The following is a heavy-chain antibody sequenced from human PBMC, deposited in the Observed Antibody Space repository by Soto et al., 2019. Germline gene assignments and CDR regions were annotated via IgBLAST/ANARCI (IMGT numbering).Heavy chain of an antibody. CDR1: GFTFSSYA. V-gene: IGHV3-23*01. D-gene: IGHD2-2*01. CDR2: ISTTGGST. CDR3: AKLGCFSTRSVDDY. J-gene: IGHJ4*02. Sequence: GGSLRLSCAASGFTFSSYAMTWVRQAPGKGLEWVSTISTTGGSTCYADSVMGRFIISRDKSMNTLSLQMTSLRAEDTAVYFCAKLGCFSTRSVDDYWGQGTLVTVSS.